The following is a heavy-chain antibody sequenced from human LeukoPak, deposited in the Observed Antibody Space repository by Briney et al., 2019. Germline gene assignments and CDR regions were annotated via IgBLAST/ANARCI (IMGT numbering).Heavy chain of an antibody. Sequence: GGSLRLSCVASGLPIADFAMHWVRHAPGKGLEWVSLISGDGVSTFYADSVKGRFSISRDNSKNSLSPEMNSLRTEDTAMYYCARESGKFDYWGQGTLVAVSS. V-gene: IGHV3-43*02. J-gene: IGHJ4*02. CDR3: ARESGKFDY. CDR1: GLPIADFA. CDR2: ISGDGVST.